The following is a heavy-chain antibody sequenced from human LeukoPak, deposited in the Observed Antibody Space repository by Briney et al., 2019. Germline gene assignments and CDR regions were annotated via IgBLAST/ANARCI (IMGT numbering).Heavy chain of an antibody. CDR2: IYYSGST. Sequence: PSETLSLTCTVSGGSISSYYWSWIRQPPGKGLEWIGYIYYSGSTNYNPSLKSRVTISVDTSKNQFSLKLSSVTAADTAVYYCASEGYSSGWYIVDYWGQGILVTVSS. J-gene: IGHJ4*02. V-gene: IGHV4-59*08. CDR3: ASEGYSSGWYIVDY. D-gene: IGHD6-19*01. CDR1: GGSISSYY.